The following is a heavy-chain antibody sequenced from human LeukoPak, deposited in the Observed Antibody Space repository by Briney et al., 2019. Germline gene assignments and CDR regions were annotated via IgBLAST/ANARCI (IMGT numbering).Heavy chain of an antibody. J-gene: IGHJ4*02. D-gene: IGHD6-19*01. CDR2: ISAYNGNT. CDR3: ARKVGSGWSDY. Sequence: ASVKVSCKSSGYTFTSYGISWVRQAPGQGLEWMGWISAYNGNTNYAQRLQGRVTMTTDTSTNTAYMELRSLRSDDTAVYYCARKVGSGWSDYWGQGTLVTVSS. CDR1: GYTFTSYG. V-gene: IGHV1-18*01.